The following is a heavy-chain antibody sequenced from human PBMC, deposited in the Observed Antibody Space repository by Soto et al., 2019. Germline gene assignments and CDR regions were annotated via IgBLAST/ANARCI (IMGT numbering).Heavy chain of an antibody. CDR3: ARVGPISGWYY. Sequence: GGSLRLSCAASGFTFCSYWMHWVRQAPGKGLVWVSGINSDGSSTSYADSVKGRFTISRDNAKNTLYLQMNSLRAEDTAVYYCARVGPISGWYYWGQGTLVTVSS. V-gene: IGHV3-74*01. D-gene: IGHD6-19*01. CDR2: INSDGSST. J-gene: IGHJ4*02. CDR1: GFTFCSYW.